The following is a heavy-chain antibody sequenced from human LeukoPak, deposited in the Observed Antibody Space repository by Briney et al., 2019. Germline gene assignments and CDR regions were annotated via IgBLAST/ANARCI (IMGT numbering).Heavy chain of an antibody. D-gene: IGHD1-26*01. J-gene: IGHJ4*02. Sequence: GGSLRLSCAISGFTPSSNWMAWVRQAPGKGLEWVANINQDGSETFYVDSVKGRFTISRDNAKNSLYLHMNSLRAEDTAVYYCASSPGGSYSRFGYWGQGTLVTVSS. CDR3: ASSPGGSYSRFGY. V-gene: IGHV3-7*01. CDR2: INQDGSET. CDR1: GFTPSSNW.